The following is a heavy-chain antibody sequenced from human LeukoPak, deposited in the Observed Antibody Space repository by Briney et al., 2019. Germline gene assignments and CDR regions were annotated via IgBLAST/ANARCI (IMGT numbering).Heavy chain of an antibody. Sequence: GGSPRLSCAASGFTFSTYWMHWVRQAPGKGLVWVSRIKSDGSTNYADSVKGRFTISRDNAKNTVSLQMNSLRPEDTGVYYCARAPSEIGGYYPEYFRHWGHGTLVTVSS. V-gene: IGHV3-74*01. D-gene: IGHD3-22*01. CDR1: GFTFSTYW. CDR3: ARAPSEIGGYYPEYFRH. CDR2: IKSDGST. J-gene: IGHJ1*01.